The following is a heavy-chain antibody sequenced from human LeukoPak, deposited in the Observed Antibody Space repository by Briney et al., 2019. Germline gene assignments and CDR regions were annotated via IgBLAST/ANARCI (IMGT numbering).Heavy chain of an antibody. CDR3: ATENGDAFDI. D-gene: IGHD3-10*01. CDR2: TYYRSKWYN. V-gene: IGHV6-1*01. CDR1: GDSVSSNSAA. Sequence: SQTLSLTCAISGDSVSSNSAAWNWIRQSPSRGLEGLGRTYYRSKWYNNYAESVEGRITINPDTSKNQVSLQVNSVTPEDTAVYYCATENGDAFDIWGLGTMVTVSS. J-gene: IGHJ3*02.